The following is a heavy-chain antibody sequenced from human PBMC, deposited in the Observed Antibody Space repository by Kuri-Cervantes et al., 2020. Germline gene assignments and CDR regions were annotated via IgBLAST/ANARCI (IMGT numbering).Heavy chain of an antibody. CDR1: GYSISSGYY. V-gene: IGHV4-38-2*01. CDR3: ARRKIAAAGYYFDY. CDR2: INHSGGT. Sequence: GSLRLSCAASGYSISSGYYWGWIRQPPGKGLEWIAHINHSGGTYYNPSLKSRVTMSVDTSKNQFSLKLSSVTAADTAVYFCARRKIAAAGYYFDYWGQGTLVTVSS. D-gene: IGHD6-13*01. J-gene: IGHJ4*02.